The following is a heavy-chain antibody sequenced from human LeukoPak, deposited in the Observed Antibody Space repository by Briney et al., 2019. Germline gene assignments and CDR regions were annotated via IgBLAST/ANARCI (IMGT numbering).Heavy chain of an antibody. J-gene: IGHJ3*02. Sequence: PGRPLRLSCAASGFTFDDYGMSWVRQAPGKGLEWVSGINWNGGSTGYADSVKGRFTISRDNAKNSLYLQMNSLRAEDTALYYCARVYYDSSGYHDAFDIWGQGTMVTVSS. V-gene: IGHV3-20*04. CDR2: INWNGGST. CDR1: GFTFDDYG. CDR3: ARVYYDSSGYHDAFDI. D-gene: IGHD3-22*01.